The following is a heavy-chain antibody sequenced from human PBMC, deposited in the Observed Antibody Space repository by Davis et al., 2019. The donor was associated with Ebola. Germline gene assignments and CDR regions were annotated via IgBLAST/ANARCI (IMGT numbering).Heavy chain of an antibody. CDR3: ARDATIVVVPRYYYYGMDV. V-gene: IGHV3-7*01. D-gene: IGHD2-2*01. J-gene: IGHJ6*02. CDR1: GFTFSSYW. Sequence: PGGSLRLSCAASGFTFSSYWMSWVRQAPGKGLEWVANIKQDGSEKYYVDSVKGRFTISRDNAKNSLYLQMNSLRAEDTAVYYCARDATIVVVPRYYYYGMDVWGQGTTVTVSS. CDR2: IKQDGSEK.